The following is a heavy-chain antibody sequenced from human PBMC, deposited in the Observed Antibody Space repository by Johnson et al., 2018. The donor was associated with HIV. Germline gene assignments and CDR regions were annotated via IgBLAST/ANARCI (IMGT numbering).Heavy chain of an antibody. Sequence: QMQLVESGGGVVQPGRSLRLSCAASGFTFSSYGMHWVRQAPGKGLEWVAVIWYDGSSKYYADSVKGRFTISRDNSKNTLYLHMNTLRAEDTAVYYCAKEGLRSSLRSGDAFDIWGQGTMVTVS. J-gene: IGHJ3*02. D-gene: IGHD6-6*01. V-gene: IGHV3-33*06. CDR3: AKEGLRSSLRSGDAFDI. CDR1: GFTFSSYG. CDR2: IWYDGSSK.